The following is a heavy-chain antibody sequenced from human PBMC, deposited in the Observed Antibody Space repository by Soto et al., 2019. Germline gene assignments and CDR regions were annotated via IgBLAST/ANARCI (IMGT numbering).Heavy chain of an antibody. J-gene: IGHJ6*02. Sequence: PGGSLRLACTASGFTFRSYAMHGVRQAPGKGLEWVAVISYDGVTIYHADSVKGRFTISRDNSKDTLYLQMDSLRAADTAVYYWVCAHTTNWDCLYFGMDVWGQGATVTVSS. CDR2: ISYDGVTI. CDR1: GFTFRSYA. CDR3: VCAHTTNWDCLYFGMDV. V-gene: IGHV3-30*03. D-gene: IGHD1-7*01.